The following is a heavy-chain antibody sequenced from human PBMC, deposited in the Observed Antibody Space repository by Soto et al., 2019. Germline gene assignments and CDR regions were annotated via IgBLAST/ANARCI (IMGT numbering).Heavy chain of an antibody. Sequence: QVQLQESGPGLVKPSQTPSLTCTVSGASISSGGHYWSWIRQHPGKGLEWIGYIYYSGSTYYNPSLNSRVIISVDTSKNQFSLKLNSVTAADTAVYYCAREIVVSARWFDPWGQGTLVTVSS. J-gene: IGHJ5*02. CDR3: AREIVVSARWFDP. V-gene: IGHV4-31*03. CDR2: IYYSGST. CDR1: GASISSGGHY. D-gene: IGHD3-22*01.